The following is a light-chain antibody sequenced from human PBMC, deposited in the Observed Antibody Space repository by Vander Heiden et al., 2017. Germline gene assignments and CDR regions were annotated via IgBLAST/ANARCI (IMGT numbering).Light chain of an antibody. CDR1: QSISSY. CDR3: QQSYSTPRT. Sequence: DIQMTQSPSSLSASVVDRVTITCRASQSISSYLNWYQQKPGKAPKLLIYAASSLQSGVPSRFSGSGSGTDFTLTISSLQPEDFATYYGQQSYSTPRTFGPGTKVDIK. CDR2: AAS. J-gene: IGKJ3*01. V-gene: IGKV1-39*01.